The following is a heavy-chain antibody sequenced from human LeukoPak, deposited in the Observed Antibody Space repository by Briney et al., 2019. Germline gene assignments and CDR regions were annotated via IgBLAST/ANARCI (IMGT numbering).Heavy chain of an antibody. Sequence: GGSLRRSCSASGFTFSSYAMHWVRQAPGKGLEYVSAISSSGSSTNYADSVKGRFTVSRDNSKNTLYLQMTSLRAEDAAVYYCVKASQFYGWGSYLGDFDYWGQGTLATVSS. CDR1: GFTFSSYA. D-gene: IGHD3-10*01. V-gene: IGHV3-64D*09. CDR2: ISSSGSST. J-gene: IGHJ4*02. CDR3: VKASQFYGWGSYLGDFDY.